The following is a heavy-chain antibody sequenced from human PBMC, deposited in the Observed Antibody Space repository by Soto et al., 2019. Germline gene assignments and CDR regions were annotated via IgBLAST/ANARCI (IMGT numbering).Heavy chain of an antibody. Sequence: GWSLRLSCAASGFTFRTYAMSWVRQAPGKGLEWVSTISGNGGTSYADFVRGRFTISRDNSKNTLYLQMNSLRAEDTAIYYCAKEAPGNGSLTDYWGQGTRVTLS. CDR1: GFTFRTYA. J-gene: IGHJ4*02. D-gene: IGHD3-10*01. CDR3: AKEAPGNGSLTDY. CDR2: ISGNGGT. V-gene: IGHV3-23*01.